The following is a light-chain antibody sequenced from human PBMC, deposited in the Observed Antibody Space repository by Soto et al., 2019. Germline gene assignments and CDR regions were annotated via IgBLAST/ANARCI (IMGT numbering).Light chain of an antibody. J-gene: IGLJ3*02. Sequence: QSVLTQPPSVSGAPGQRVTISCTGSSSNIGAGYDVHWYQQLPGTAPKLLIYGNSNRPSGVPDRFSGSKSGTSASLAITGLQAEDEAGYYCQSYDSSLSGWVFGGGTKLTGL. CDR3: QSYDSSLSGWV. CDR2: GNS. CDR1: SSNIGAGYD. V-gene: IGLV1-40*01.